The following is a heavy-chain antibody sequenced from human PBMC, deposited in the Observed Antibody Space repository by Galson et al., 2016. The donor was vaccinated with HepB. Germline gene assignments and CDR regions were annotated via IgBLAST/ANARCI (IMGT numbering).Heavy chain of an antibody. Sequence: SLRLSCAASGFTFSVYAMHWVRQAPGKGLEYVSSIGGNGGRTYYADSVKGRFTISRDNSKNTLYLQISSLRAEDTAVYYCVKDLPRISYFYDSSGYYYGDYWGQGTLVTVSS. D-gene: IGHD3-22*01. CDR1: GFTFSVYA. CDR3: VKDLPRISYFYDSSGYYYGDY. V-gene: IGHV3-64D*08. CDR2: IGGNGGRT. J-gene: IGHJ4*02.